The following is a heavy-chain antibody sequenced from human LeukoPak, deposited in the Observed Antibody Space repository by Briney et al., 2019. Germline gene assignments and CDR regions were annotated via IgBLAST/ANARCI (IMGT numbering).Heavy chain of an antibody. J-gene: IGHJ4*02. V-gene: IGHV1-2*02. CDR3: ARGGSYVDY. D-gene: IGHD1-26*01. Sequence: ASVKVSCKASGYTFSGSGWYLYWLRQAPGQGLECLGWIYPNNGAASYAQKFQGRVAMTRDTSVSTAYMELSRLRPDDTAVYFCARGGSYVDYWGQGTLVTVSS. CDR1: GYTFSGSGWY. CDR2: IYPNNGAA.